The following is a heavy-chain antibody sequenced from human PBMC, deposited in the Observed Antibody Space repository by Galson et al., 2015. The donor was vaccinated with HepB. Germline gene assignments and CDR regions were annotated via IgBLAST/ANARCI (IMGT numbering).Heavy chain of an antibody. J-gene: IGHJ4*02. V-gene: IGHV4-61*02. D-gene: IGHD5-18*01. CDR3: ARVKGYSYGPIDY. Sequence: TLSLTCTVSGGSISSGSYYWSWIRQPAGKGLEWIGRIYTSGSTNYNPSLKSRVTMSVDTSKNQFSLKLSSVTAADTAVYYCARVKGYSYGPIDYWGQGTLVTVSS. CDR2: IYTSGST. CDR1: GGSISSGSYY.